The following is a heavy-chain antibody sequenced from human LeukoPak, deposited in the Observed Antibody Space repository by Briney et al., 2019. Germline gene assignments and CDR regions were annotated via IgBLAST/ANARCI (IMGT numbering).Heavy chain of an antibody. CDR1: GFTFSSYE. CDR3: ARVARYYDSSGYYPLYYYYGMDV. CDR2: ISSSGSTI. D-gene: IGHD3-22*01. J-gene: IGHJ6*02. Sequence: GGSLRLSCAASGFTFSSYEMNWVRQAPGKGLEWVSCISSSGSTIYYADSVKGRFTISRDNAKNSLYLQMNSLRAEDTAVYYCARVARYYDSSGYYPLYYYYGMDVWGQGTTVTVSS. V-gene: IGHV3-48*03.